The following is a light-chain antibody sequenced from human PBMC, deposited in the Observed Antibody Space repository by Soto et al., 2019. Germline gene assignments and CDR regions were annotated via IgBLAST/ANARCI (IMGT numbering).Light chain of an antibody. CDR3: QQYGSSVTWT. CDR2: AAS. Sequence: EVVLTQSPGTESLSPGERATLSRRASQSITSNYLAWYQQKPGQAPRLLIYAASSRATGIPDRFSGSGSGTDFTLSISRLEPEDFAVYYCQQYGSSVTWTFGQGTKVEIK. CDR1: QSITSNY. J-gene: IGKJ1*01. V-gene: IGKV3-20*01.